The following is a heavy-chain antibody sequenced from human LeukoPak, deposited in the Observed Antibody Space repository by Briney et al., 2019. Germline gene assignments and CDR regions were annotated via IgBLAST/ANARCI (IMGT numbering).Heavy chain of an antibody. CDR1: GGSISSTSHY. J-gene: IGHJ4*02. CDR2: VYYSGST. D-gene: IGHD6-13*01. V-gene: IGHV4-39*01. Sequence: SETLSLTCTVSGGSISSTSHYWGWIRQPPGKGLEWIGSVYYSGSTYYNPSLKSRVTISVDTSKNQFSLRLSSVTATDMAVYFCARLGYSVSWTDCWGQGILVTVSS. CDR3: ARLGYSVSWTDC.